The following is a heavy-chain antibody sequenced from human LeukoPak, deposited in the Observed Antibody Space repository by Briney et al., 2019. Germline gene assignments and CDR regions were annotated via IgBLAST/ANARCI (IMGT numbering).Heavy chain of an antibody. J-gene: IGHJ4*02. Sequence: ASVKVSCKASGYTFTSYYMHWVRQAPGQGLEWMGIINPSGGSTSYAQKFQGRVTMTRDTSTSTVYMELSSLRSEDTAVYYCARLLSPWLTYGSGSYGFDYWGQGTLVTVSS. CDR3: ARLLSPWLTYGSGSYGFDY. V-gene: IGHV1-46*01. D-gene: IGHD3-10*01. CDR2: INPSGGST. CDR1: GYTFTSYY.